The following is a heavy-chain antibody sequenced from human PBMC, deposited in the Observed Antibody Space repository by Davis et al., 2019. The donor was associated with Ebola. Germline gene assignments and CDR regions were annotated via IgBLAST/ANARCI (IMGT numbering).Heavy chain of an antibody. CDR3: AKGNYDSSGYWGYWFDP. J-gene: IGHJ5*02. CDR2: ISGSGAST. D-gene: IGHD3-22*01. CDR1: QFTFIDSA. V-gene: IGHV3-23*01. Sequence: GESLKISCVASQFTFIDSAMNWVRQVPGKGPECVSSISGSGASTYYADSVKGRFTISRDNSENTLFLQMNSLRVEDTAIYYCAKGNYDSSGYWGYWFDPWGQGTLVTVSS.